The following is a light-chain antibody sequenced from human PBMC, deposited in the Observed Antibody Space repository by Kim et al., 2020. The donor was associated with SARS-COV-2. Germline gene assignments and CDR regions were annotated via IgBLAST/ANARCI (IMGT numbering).Light chain of an antibody. CDR1: TAFRSYA. V-gene: IGLV4-69*01. CDR2: VNSDGSH. Sequence: ASVTVTCTSRTAFRSYAIAWPQQRPEKGPRYLMNVNSDGSHNKGDGIPDRFSGSGSGAERYLTISSLQSEDEADYYCQTWGTGMGVFGGGTKLTVL. CDR3: QTWGTGMGV. J-gene: IGLJ3*02.